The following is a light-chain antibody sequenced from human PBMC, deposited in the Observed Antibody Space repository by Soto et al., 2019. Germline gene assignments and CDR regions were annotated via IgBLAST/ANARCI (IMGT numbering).Light chain of an antibody. CDR3: QQDGLSPIFH. V-gene: IGKV3-20*01. CDR2: GAS. CDR1: QTVSDNY. Sequence: EIVLTQSPCTLSLSPGERATLSCRARQTVSDNYLAWYQQRAGQAPRLIIYGASSRATGIPDRFSGRGSGTYFTLTISRLEPENCATCYCQQDGLSPIFHFCPGTIVDI. J-gene: IGKJ3*01.